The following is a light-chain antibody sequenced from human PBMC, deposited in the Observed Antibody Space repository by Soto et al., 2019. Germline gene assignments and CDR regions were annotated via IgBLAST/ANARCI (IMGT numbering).Light chain of an antibody. CDR3: QQSYRIPIT. CDR1: QTIDNY. V-gene: IGKV1-39*01. CDR2: SAS. J-gene: IGKJ5*01. Sequence: DIQMTQSPSSLFASVGDRVTITCRAGQTIDNYLNWYQQKPGKAPNLLIYSASRLQSGVPSRFRGSGFGTDFTLTITSLQPEDFATYFCQQSYRIPITFGRGTRVEV.